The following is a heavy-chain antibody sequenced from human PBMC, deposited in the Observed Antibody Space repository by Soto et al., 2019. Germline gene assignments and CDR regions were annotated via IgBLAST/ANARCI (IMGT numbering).Heavy chain of an antibody. V-gene: IGHV3-9*01. CDR3: AKSYSSSWYANWFDP. CDR2: ISWNSVTI. D-gene: IGHD6-13*01. Sequence: EVQLVESGGGLVQPGRSLRLSCAASGFTFDDYAMFWVRQAPGKGLEWVSGISWNSVTIGYADSVKGRFTISRDNAKNSLYLEMNSPRAEDTALYYCAKSYSSSWYANWFDPWGQGTLVTVSS. J-gene: IGHJ5*02. CDR1: GFTFDDYA.